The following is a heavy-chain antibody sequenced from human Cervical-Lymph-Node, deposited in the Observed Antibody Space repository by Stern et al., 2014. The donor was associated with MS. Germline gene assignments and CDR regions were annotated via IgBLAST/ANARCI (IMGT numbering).Heavy chain of an antibody. CDR2: SSPSGDSR. CDR1: GYPFTNYS. D-gene: IGHD3-10*01. CDR3: ATGGAAPRYFDL. V-gene: IGHV1-46*01. J-gene: IGHJ2*01. Sequence: QVQLVESGAEVKKPGASVQVSCKASGYPFTNYSIHWVQQAPGQGLERMGISSPSGDSRSYAQRFQGRVTMTRDTSTSTVYMELSSLRSEDTAVYYCATGGAAPRYFDLWGRGTLVTVSS.